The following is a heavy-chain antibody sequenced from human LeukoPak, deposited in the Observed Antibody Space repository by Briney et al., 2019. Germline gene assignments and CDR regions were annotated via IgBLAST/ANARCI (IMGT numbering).Heavy chain of an antibody. Sequence: SETLSLTCAVYGGSFSGYYWSWIRQPPGKGLEWIGVINHSGSTNYNPSLKSRVTISVDTSKNQFSLKLSSVTAADTAVYYCARGYCSSTSCPNWFDPWGPGTLVTVSS. D-gene: IGHD2-2*01. J-gene: IGHJ5*02. CDR1: GGSFSGYY. CDR3: ARGYCSSTSCPNWFDP. CDR2: INHSGST. V-gene: IGHV4-34*01.